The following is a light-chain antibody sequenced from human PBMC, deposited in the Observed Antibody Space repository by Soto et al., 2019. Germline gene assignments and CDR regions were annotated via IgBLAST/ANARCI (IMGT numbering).Light chain of an antibody. CDR3: QQSYSTPYG. CDR1: QSISSY. V-gene: IGKV1-39*01. CDR2: AAY. Sequence: DIQMTQSPSSLSASVGDRVTITCRASQSISSYLHWYQQKPWKAPKLMIYAAYSLQSGVPSRFSGSGSGTDFTLTISSLQPEDFATYYCQQSYSTPYGFGQGTKLEIK. J-gene: IGKJ2*03.